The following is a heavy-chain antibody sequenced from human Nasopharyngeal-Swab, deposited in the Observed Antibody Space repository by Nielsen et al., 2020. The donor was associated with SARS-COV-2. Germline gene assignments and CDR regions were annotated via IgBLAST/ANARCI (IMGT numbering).Heavy chain of an antibody. J-gene: IGHJ1*01. CDR2: ISGSGGST. CDR3: AKGYSSSSGSFQH. D-gene: IGHD6-6*01. V-gene: IGHV3-23*01. Sequence: WIRQPPGKGLEWVSAISGSGGSTYYADSVKGRFTIPRDNSKNTLYLQMNSLRAEDTAVYYCAKGYSSSSGSFQHWGQGTLVTVSS.